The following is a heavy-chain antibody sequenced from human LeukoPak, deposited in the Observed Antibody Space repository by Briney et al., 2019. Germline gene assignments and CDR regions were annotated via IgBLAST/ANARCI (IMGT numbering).Heavy chain of an antibody. D-gene: IGHD6-19*01. CDR1: GDSVSINSAA. J-gene: IGHJ4*02. Sequence: SQTLSLTCAIPGDSVSINSAAWNWIRQSPSRGLEWLGRTYQRSKWYNDYAVSVKSRITINPDISKNQFSLQLNSVTPEDTAVYYCARSPSPYSSGWYFDYWGQGTLVTVSS. CDR2: TYQRSKWYN. V-gene: IGHV6-1*01. CDR3: ARSPSPYSSGWYFDY.